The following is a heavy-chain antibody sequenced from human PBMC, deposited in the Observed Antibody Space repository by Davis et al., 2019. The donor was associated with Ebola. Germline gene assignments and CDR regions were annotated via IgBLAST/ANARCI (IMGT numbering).Heavy chain of an antibody. CDR2: INPSGGST. D-gene: IGHD4-17*01. CDR1: GGTFSSYA. J-gene: IGHJ4*02. Sequence: ASVKVSCKASGGTFSSYAISWVRQAPGQGLEWMGIINPSGGSTSYAQKFQGRVTMTRDTSTSTVYMEPSSLRSEDTAVYYCARSDYGDYEWGDYWGQGTLVTVSS. CDR3: ARSDYGDYEWGDY. V-gene: IGHV1-46*01.